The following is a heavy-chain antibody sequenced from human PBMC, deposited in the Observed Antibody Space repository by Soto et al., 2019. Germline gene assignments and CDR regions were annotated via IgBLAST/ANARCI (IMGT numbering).Heavy chain of an antibody. J-gene: IGHJ4*02. CDR3: ARVIDGGYSGYDDLYYFDY. CDR2: INPNSGGT. D-gene: IGHD5-12*01. V-gene: IGHV1-2*04. Sequence: QVQLVQSGAEVKKPGASVKVSCKASGYTFTGYYMHWVRQAPGQGLEWMGWINPNSGGTNYAQKFQGWVTMTRDTXXSXASXELSRLRSDDTAVYYCARVIDGGYSGYDDLYYFDYWGQGTLVTVSS. CDR1: GYTFTGYY.